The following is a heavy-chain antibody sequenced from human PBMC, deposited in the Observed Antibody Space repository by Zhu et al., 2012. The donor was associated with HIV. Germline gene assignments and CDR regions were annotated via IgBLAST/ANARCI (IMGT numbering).Heavy chain of an antibody. D-gene: IGHD3-22*01. V-gene: IGHV4-34*01. CDR2: INHSGST. CDR3: ARHPLYYDSSGFAARRASVGGVDY. CDR1: GGSFSGYY. Sequence: QVQLQQWGAGLLKPSETLSLTCAVYGGSFSGYYWSWIRQPPGKGLEWIGEINHSGSTNYNPSLKSRVTISVDTSKNQFSLKLSSVTAADTAVYYCARHPLYYDSSGFAARRASVGGVDYWGPGNPGSPSPQ. J-gene: IGHJ4*02.